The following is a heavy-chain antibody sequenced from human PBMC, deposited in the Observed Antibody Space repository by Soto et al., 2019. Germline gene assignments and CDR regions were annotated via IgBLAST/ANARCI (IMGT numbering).Heavy chain of an antibody. D-gene: IGHD2-15*01. CDR2: IIPIFGPE. Sequence: QVQLVQSGADVSKPGASMKVSFKTSGGTFSSYAFTWVRQAPGQGLEWMGWIIPIFGPENYAQKFQGRVTITADESTSTAFMVLSSLSSQYTAVSYCARDAYFSGVSCYGGLDVWGQGTTVTVSS. J-gene: IGHJ6*02. CDR3: ARDAYFSGVSCYGGLDV. CDR1: GGTFSSYA. V-gene: IGHV1-69*01.